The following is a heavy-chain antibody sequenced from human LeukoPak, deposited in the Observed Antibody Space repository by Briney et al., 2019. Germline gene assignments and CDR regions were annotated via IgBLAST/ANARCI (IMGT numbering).Heavy chain of an antibody. CDR3: ARDAGDILTGYYWFPFDY. CDR1: GGTFSSYA. D-gene: IGHD3-9*01. V-gene: IGHV1-69*13. J-gene: IGHJ4*02. CDR2: IIPIFGTA. Sequence: GASVKVSCKASGGTFSSYAISWVRQAPGQGLEWMGGIIPIFGTANYAQKFQGRVTITADESTSTAYMELSSLRSEDTAVYYCARDAGDILTGYYWFPFDYWGQGTLVTVSS.